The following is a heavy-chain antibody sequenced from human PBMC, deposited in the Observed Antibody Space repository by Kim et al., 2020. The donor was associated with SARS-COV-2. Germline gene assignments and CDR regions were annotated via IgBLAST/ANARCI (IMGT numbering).Heavy chain of an antibody. CDR2: IIGSGGST. J-gene: IGHJ3*01. CDR3: ANTTSGWHSGACDF. D-gene: IGHD6-19*01. V-gene: IGHV3-23*01. Sequence: GGSLRLSCATSGFPFSAYAMNWVRQAPGKGLEWVSEIIGSGGSTDYADSVKGRFTIPRDNSKNTLYLQMNSLRAEDTAVYYCANTTSGWHSGACDFWGQGTMLTVSS. CDR1: GFPFSAYA.